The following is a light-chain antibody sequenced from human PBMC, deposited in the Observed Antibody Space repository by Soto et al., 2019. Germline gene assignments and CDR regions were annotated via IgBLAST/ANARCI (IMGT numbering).Light chain of an antibody. Sequence: EIVMTQSXATLSVSPGERATLSCRASQSVSSNLAWYQQKPGQAPRLLIYGASTRATGIPARFSGSGSGTEFTLTISSLQSEDFAVYYCQQYNNWPPLTFGGGTKVEIK. V-gene: IGKV3-15*01. CDR1: QSVSSN. J-gene: IGKJ4*01. CDR2: GAS. CDR3: QQYNNWPPLT.